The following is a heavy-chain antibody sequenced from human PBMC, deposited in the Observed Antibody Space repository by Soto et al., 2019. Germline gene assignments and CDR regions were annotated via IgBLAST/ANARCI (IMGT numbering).Heavy chain of an antibody. V-gene: IGHV4-59*08. CDR3: ARRYGDCFDY. CDR2: IYYSGCT. J-gene: IGHJ4*02. D-gene: IGHD4-17*01. CDR1: GGSISSYY. Sequence: SETLSLTCTVSGGSISSYYWSWIRQPPGKGLEWIGYIYYSGCTNYNPSLKSRVTISVDTSKNQFSLKLSSVTAADTAVYYCARRYGDCFDYWGQGTLVTVS.